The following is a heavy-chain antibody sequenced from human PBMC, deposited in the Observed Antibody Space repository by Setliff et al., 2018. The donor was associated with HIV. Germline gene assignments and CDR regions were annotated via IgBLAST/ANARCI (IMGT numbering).Heavy chain of an antibody. D-gene: IGHD6-6*01. CDR1: GFTFSSYA. CDR2: ISGSGGST. CDR3: ARYEYSSSPAFDY. V-gene: IGHV3-23*01. J-gene: IGHJ4*02. Sequence: GGSLRLSCADSGFTFSSYAMSWVRQAPGKGLEWVSTISGSGGSTYYADSVKGRFTISRDNSKNTLYLQMNSLRAEDTAVYYCARYEYSSSPAFDYWGQGTLVTVSS.